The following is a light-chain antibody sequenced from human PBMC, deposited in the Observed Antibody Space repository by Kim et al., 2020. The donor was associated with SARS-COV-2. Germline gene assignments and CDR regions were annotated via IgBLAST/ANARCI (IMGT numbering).Light chain of an antibody. CDR2: AAS. CDR1: QGIANN. V-gene: IGKV1-16*01. J-gene: IGKJ1*01. Sequence: ASVGDRVIITCRASQGIANNVAWFQQKPGKAPKSLVYAASSLESGVPSRFSGSGSGTDFILTISSLQPEDYATYYCQQYAGYPRTFGQGTKVEIK. CDR3: QQYAGYPRT.